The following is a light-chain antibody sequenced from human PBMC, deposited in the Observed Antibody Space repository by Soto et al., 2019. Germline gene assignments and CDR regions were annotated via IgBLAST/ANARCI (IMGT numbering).Light chain of an antibody. V-gene: IGKV3-20*01. CDR3: QQYGISPT. J-gene: IGKJ1*01. CDR1: QSVSAGY. Sequence: EIVLTQSPGTLSLSPGERATLSCRASQSVSAGYFAWYQQKPGQAPRLLIYGASSRVTGIPDRFSGSGSGTDFTLTISRLEPEDFAVYYCQQYGISPTFGQGTKVEIK. CDR2: GAS.